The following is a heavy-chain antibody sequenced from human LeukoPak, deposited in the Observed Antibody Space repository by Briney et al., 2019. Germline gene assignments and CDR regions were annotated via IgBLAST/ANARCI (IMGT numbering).Heavy chain of an antibody. J-gene: IGHJ5*02. Sequence: SETPSLTCAVYGGSFSGYYWSWIRQPPGEGLEWIGEINHSGSTNYNPSLKSRVTISVDTSKNQFSLKLSSVTAADTAVYYCARGLRDYVWGSYRYPNWFDPWGQGTLVTVSS. CDR2: INHSGST. V-gene: IGHV4-34*01. CDR1: GGSFSGYY. D-gene: IGHD3-16*02. CDR3: ARGLRDYVWGSYRYPNWFDP.